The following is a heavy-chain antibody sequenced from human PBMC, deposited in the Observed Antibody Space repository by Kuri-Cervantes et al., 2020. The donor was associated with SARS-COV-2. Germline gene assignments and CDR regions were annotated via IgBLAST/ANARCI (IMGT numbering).Heavy chain of an antibody. D-gene: IGHD4-23*01. V-gene: IGHV3-64*04. CDR2: ISSNGGST. CDR1: GFTFSSYA. Sequence: GESLKISCSASGFTFSSYAMHWVRQAPGKGLEYVSAISSNGGSTYYADSVKGRFTISRDNSKNTLYLQMNSLRAEDTAVYYCAKSYYGGTTGWFDPWGQGTLVTVSS. J-gene: IGHJ5*02. CDR3: AKSYYGGTTGWFDP.